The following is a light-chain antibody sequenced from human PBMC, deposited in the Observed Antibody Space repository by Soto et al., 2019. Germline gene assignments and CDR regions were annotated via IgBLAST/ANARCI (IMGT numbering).Light chain of an antibody. Sequence: DIQMTQSPSTLSGSVGDRFTITCRASQTISSWLAWYQQKPGKAPKLLIYKASTLKSGVPSRFSGSGSGTEFTLTISGLQPDDFATYYCQQYNSYLWMFGQGTKVDI. CDR1: QTISSW. CDR3: QQYNSYLWM. J-gene: IGKJ1*01. CDR2: KAS. V-gene: IGKV1-5*03.